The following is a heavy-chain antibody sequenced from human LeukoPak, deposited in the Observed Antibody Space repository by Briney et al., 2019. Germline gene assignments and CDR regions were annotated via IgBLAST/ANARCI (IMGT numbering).Heavy chain of an antibody. D-gene: IGHD1-26*01. Sequence: PGGSLRLSCAGSGFTFSRYVMHWVRQAPGKGLEWMAVISDDGKNKAYGDAVVGRFTISRDNSKNTVFVQMNFLRAEDTAVYYCARDRGYGGSSLFDNWGQGTLVTVSS. CDR1: GFTFSRYV. V-gene: IGHV3-30*03. CDR3: ARDRGYGGSSLFDN. CDR2: ISDDGKNK. J-gene: IGHJ4*02.